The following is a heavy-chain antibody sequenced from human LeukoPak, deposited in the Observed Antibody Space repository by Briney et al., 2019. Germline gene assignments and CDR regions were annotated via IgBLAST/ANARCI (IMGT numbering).Heavy chain of an antibody. Sequence: GGSLILSCAASGFTFSDCAMNCVRQAPGKGLEWVSAISGSGGSTYYADSVKGRFTISRDNSKNTLYLQMNSLRAEGTAVYYCANMCSSRLEGFQHGGPGTLVTVSS. CDR2: ISGSGGST. CDR1: GFTFSDCA. J-gene: IGHJ1*01. CDR3: ANMCSSRLEGFQH. D-gene: IGHD6-13*01. V-gene: IGHV3-23*01.